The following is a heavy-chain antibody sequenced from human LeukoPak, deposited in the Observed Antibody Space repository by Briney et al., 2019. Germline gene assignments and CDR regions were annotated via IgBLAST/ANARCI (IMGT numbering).Heavy chain of an antibody. V-gene: IGHV1-69*05. CDR3: ARGSVAHDAFDI. J-gene: IGHJ3*02. Sequence: SVKVSCKASGGTFSSYAISWVRQAPGQGLEWMGGIIPIFGTANYAQKFQGRVTMTTDTSTSTAYMELRSLRSDDTAVYYCARGSVAHDAFDIWGQGTMVTVSS. CDR2: IIPIFGTA. D-gene: IGHD2-15*01. CDR1: GGTFSSYA.